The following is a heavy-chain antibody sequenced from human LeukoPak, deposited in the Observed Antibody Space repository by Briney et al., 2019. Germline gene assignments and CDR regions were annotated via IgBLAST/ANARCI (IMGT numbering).Heavy chain of an antibody. CDR2: IYTSGYT. D-gene: IGHD6-13*01. V-gene: IGHV4-4*07. J-gene: IGHJ4*02. CDR3: ARGRIKGIAAAGTGNFDY. Sequence: SETLSLTCTVSGDSLSSSYWSWVRQPAGKGLEWIGRIYTSGYTNYNPSLRGRVTMSVDTSKNQFSLKLSSVTAADTAVYYCARGRIKGIAAAGTGNFDYWGQGTLVTVSS. CDR1: GDSLSSSY.